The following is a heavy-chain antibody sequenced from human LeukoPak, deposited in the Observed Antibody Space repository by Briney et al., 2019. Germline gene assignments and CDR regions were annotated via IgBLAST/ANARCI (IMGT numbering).Heavy chain of an antibody. CDR1: GFTFSSYA. J-gene: IGHJ4*02. D-gene: IGHD6-6*01. V-gene: IGHV3-23*01. CDR2: ISGSGGST. CDR3: AKDRVWSAARLSLGVGY. Sequence: GGSLRLSCAASGFTFSSYAMSWVRQAPGKGLEWVSAISGSGGSTYYADSVKGRFTISRDNSKNTLYLQMNSLRAEDTAVYYFAKDRVWSAARLSLGVGYLGQGTLVNGSS.